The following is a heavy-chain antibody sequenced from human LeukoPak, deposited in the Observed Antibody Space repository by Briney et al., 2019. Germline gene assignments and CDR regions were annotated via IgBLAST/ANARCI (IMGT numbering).Heavy chain of an antibody. CDR3: AKAPNTSRGWAFDY. CDR1: GFTFSSYG. CDR2: ISCDGSNK. Sequence: GGSLRLSCAASGFTFSSYGMHWVRQAPGKGLEWVAVISCDGSNKYYADSVKGRFTISRDNSKNTLYLQMNSLRAEDTAVYYCAKAPNTSRGWAFDYWGQGTLVTVSS. J-gene: IGHJ4*02. D-gene: IGHD6-19*01. V-gene: IGHV3-30*18.